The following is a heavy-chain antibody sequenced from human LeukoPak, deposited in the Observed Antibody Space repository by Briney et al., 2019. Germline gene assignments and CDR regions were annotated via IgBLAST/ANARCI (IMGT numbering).Heavy chain of an antibody. J-gene: IGHJ4*02. V-gene: IGHV4-34*01. CDR1: GGSFSGYY. CDR2: INHSGST. CDR3: ARASDY. Sequence: SETLSLTCAVYGGSFSGYYWSWIRQPPGKGLEWIGEINHSGSTNYNPSLKSRVTISVDTSKNQFSLKLSSVAAADTAVYYCARASDYWGQGTLVTVSS.